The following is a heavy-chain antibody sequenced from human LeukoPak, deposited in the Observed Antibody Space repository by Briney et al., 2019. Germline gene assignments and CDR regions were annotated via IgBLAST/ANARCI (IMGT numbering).Heavy chain of an antibody. J-gene: IGHJ6*02. CDR2: IYIAGTT. CDR3: ARGGGTAGYYYQMDV. D-gene: IGHD1-1*01. CDR1: GXTVSNNY. V-gene: IGHV3-66*01. Sequence: GGSLRLSCAASGXTVSNNYMSWVRQAPGKGLEWVSIIYIAGTTYHADYVRGRLIISRDNSKNTVYLQMNSLRADDTAVYYCARGGGTAGYYYQMDVWGQGTTVTVSS.